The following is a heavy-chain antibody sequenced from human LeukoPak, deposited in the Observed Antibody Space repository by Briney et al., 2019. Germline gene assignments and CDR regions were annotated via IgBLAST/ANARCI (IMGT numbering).Heavy chain of an antibody. CDR2: INSDARNT. CDR1: GFTFSSYW. J-gene: IGHJ3*02. Sequence: PGGPLRLSCAASGFTFSSYWMSWVRQAPGKGLVWVSRINSDARNTNYADSVQGRFTISRDNAKNTLYLQMNSLRVEDTAVYYCASGIGVGDSFDIWGQGTMVTVSS. V-gene: IGHV3-74*01. CDR3: ASGIGVGDSFDI. D-gene: IGHD3-3*01.